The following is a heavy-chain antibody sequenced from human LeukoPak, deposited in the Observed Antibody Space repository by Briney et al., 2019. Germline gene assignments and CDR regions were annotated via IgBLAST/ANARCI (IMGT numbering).Heavy chain of an antibody. CDR2: ISAYNGNT. CDR1: GYTFTSYG. Sequence: ASVTVSCKASGYTFTSYGISWVRQAPGQGLEWMGWISAYNGNTNYAQKLQGRVTMTTDTSTSTAYMELRSLRSEDTAVYYCARDYYDSSGYYPTTVYFDYWGQGTLVTVSS. CDR3: ARDYYDSSGYYPTTVYFDY. J-gene: IGHJ4*02. V-gene: IGHV1-18*04. D-gene: IGHD3-22*01.